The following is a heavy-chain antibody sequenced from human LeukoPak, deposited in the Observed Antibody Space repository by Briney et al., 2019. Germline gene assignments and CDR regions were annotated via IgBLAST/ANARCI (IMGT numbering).Heavy chain of an antibody. V-gene: IGHV3-21*01. J-gene: IGHJ4*02. CDR2: ISSSSSYI. CDR1: GFTFSSYS. CDR3: ARGDGYNERLDY. D-gene: IGHD5-24*01. Sequence: GGSLRLSCAASGFTFSSYSMNWVRQAPGKGLEWVSSISSSSSYIYYADSVKGRFTISRDNAKNSLYLQMNSLRAEDTAVYYCARGDGYNERLDYWGQGTLVTVSS.